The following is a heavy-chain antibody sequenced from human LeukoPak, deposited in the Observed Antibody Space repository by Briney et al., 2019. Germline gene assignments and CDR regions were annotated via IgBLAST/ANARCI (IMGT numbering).Heavy chain of an antibody. Sequence: GESLKISCKGSGYNFTSYWIGWVRQMPGKGLEWMGIIYPGDSDTRYSPSFQGQVTISADKSISTAYLQWSSLKASDTAMYYCARQEAGYYDSSGYKYNWFDPWGRGTLVTVSS. V-gene: IGHV5-51*01. D-gene: IGHD3-22*01. CDR2: IYPGDSDT. CDR3: ARQEAGYYDSSGYKYNWFDP. J-gene: IGHJ5*02. CDR1: GYNFTSYW.